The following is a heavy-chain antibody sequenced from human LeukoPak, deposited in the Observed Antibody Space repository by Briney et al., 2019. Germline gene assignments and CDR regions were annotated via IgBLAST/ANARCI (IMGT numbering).Heavy chain of an antibody. CDR2: IYYSGST. J-gene: IGHJ4*02. V-gene: IGHV4-59*06. D-gene: IGHD6-19*01. Sequence: SGTLSLTCTVSGGSFSSHYWSWIRQPAGKGLEWIGYIYYSGSTYYNPSLKSRVTISVDKSKNQFSLKLSSVTAADTAVYYCARGYSSGWGLPAYYFDYWGQGTPVTVSS. CDR3: ARGYSSGWGLPAYYFDY. CDR1: GGSFSSHY.